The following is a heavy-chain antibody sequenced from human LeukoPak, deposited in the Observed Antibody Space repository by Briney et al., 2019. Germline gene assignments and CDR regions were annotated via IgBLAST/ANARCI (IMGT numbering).Heavy chain of an antibody. CDR3: ARALYDFWSGYSRYYFDY. CDR1: GGSISSGDYY. CDR2: IYYSGST. D-gene: IGHD3-3*01. J-gene: IGHJ4*02. Sequence: SETLSLTCAVSGGSISSGDYYWSWIRQPPGKGLEWIGYIYYSGSTYYNPSLKSRVTISVGTSKNQFSLKLSSVTAADTAVYYCARALYDFWSGYSRYYFDYWGQGTLVTVSS. V-gene: IGHV4-30-4*01.